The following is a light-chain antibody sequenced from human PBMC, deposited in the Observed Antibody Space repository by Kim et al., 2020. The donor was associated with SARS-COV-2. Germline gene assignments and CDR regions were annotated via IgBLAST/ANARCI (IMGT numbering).Light chain of an antibody. CDR2: AAS. V-gene: IGKV1-39*01. CDR3: QQTVVAPYT. Sequence: DVQMTQSPSSLSASVGDTVTVTCRASQSIGKYVNWYQQTPGRTPKLLIYAASSLQSGVPSRFTGYDSETDFTLTITSLQPEDFGTYFCQQTVVAPYTFGQGTKLEI. J-gene: IGKJ2*01. CDR1: QSIGKY.